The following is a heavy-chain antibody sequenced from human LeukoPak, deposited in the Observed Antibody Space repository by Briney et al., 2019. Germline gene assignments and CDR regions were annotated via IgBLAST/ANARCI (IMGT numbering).Heavy chain of an antibody. CDR1: GHIISRYY. CDR2: ISPSGGGT. Sequence: ASVKVSCKASGHIISRYYIHWVRQAPGQGLEWMGIISPSGGGTSYAQRFQGRVSVARDTSTNTVYMELSGLRSEDTAIYYCARCYSGYDYGPVYWGQGTLVTVSS. D-gene: IGHD5-12*01. J-gene: IGHJ4*02. CDR3: ARCYSGYDYGPVY. V-gene: IGHV1-46*01.